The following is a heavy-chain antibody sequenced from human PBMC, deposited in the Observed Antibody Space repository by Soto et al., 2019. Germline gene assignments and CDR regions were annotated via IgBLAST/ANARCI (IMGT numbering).Heavy chain of an antibody. D-gene: IGHD3-3*01. Sequence: PSETLSLTCTVSGGSISNYYWSWIRQPPGKGLEWIGSIYYSGSTNYNPSLKSRVTMSVDTSKNQFSLKLSSVTAADTAVYYCASAYYDFWSGYYRAPFDYWGQGTLVTVSS. CDR1: GGSISNYY. J-gene: IGHJ4*02. V-gene: IGHV4-59*08. CDR3: ASAYYDFWSGYYRAPFDY. CDR2: IYYSGST.